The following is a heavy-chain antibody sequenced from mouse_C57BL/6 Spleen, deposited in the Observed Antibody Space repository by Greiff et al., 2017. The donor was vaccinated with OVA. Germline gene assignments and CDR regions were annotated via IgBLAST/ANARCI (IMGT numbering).Heavy chain of an antibody. D-gene: IGHD2-4*01. CDR3: ARPLYYDYDVNYAMDY. CDR2: ILPGSGST. CDR1: GYTFTGYW. Sequence: VQLQQSGAELMKPGASVKLSCKATGYTFTGYWIEWVKQRPGHGLEWIGEILPGSGSTNYNEKFKGKATFTADTSSNTAYMQLSSLTTEDSAIYYCARPLYYDYDVNYAMDYWGQGTSVTVSS. J-gene: IGHJ4*01. V-gene: IGHV1-9*01.